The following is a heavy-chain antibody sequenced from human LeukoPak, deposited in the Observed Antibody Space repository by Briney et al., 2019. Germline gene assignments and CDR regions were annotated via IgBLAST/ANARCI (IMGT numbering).Heavy chain of an antibody. Sequence: SETLSLTCTVSGVSISSYYWSWIRQPPGKGLEWIGYIYYSGSTNYNPSLKSRVTISVDTSKNQFSLKLSSLTAADTAVYYCAREDMDGVGATYYFDYWGQGTLVTVSS. CDR3: AREDMDGVGATYYFDY. V-gene: IGHV4-59*01. CDR2: IYYSGST. D-gene: IGHD1-26*01. CDR1: GVSISSYY. J-gene: IGHJ4*02.